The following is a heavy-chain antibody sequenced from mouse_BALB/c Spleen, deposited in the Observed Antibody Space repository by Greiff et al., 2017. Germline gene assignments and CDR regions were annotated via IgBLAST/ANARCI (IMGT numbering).Heavy chain of an antibody. J-gene: IGHJ4*01. CDR1: GYTFTSYW. V-gene: IGHV1-7*01. D-gene: IGHD2-4*01. Sequence: QVQLKESGAELAKPGASVKMSCKASGYTFTSYWMHWVKQRPGQGLEWIGYINPSTGYTEYNQKFKDKATLTADKSSSTAYMQLSSLTSEDSAVYYCARPMITGGAMDYWGQGTSVTVSS. CDR3: ARPMITGGAMDY. CDR2: INPSTGYT.